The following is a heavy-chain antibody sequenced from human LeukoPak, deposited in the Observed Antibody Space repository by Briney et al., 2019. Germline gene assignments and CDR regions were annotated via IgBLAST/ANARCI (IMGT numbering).Heavy chain of an antibody. CDR1: GFTFSSYW. V-gene: IGHV3-7*01. Sequence: GGSLRLSCAASGFTFSSYWMHWVRQAPGKGLEWVANIKQDGSEKYYVDSVKGRFTISRDNAKNSLYLQMNSLRAEDTAVYYCARAGIAVAGTVDYWGQGTLVTVSS. J-gene: IGHJ4*02. D-gene: IGHD6-19*01. CDR2: IKQDGSEK. CDR3: ARAGIAVAGTVDY.